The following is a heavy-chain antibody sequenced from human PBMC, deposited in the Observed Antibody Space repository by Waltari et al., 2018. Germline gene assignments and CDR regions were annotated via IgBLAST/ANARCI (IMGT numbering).Heavy chain of an antibody. CDR2: IYTSGST. CDR1: GGSISSGSNS. Sequence: QVQLQESGPALVKPSQTLSLTCPVPGGSISSGSNSWSRIRQPAGKGLEWIGRIYTSGSTNYNPSLKSRVTISVDTSKNQFSLKLSSVTAADTAVYYCARDYSKVVGDAFDIWGQGTMVTVSS. V-gene: IGHV4-61*02. D-gene: IGHD1-26*01. J-gene: IGHJ3*02. CDR3: ARDYSKVVGDAFDI.